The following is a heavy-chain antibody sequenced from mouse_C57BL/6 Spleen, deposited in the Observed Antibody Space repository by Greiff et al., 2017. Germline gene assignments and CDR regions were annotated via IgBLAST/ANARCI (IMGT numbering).Heavy chain of an antibody. D-gene: IGHD1-1*01. CDR3: TRITTVEGY. Sequence: QVQLKQSGAELVRPGASVTLSCKASGYTFTDYEMHWVKQTPVHGLEWIGAIDPETGGTAYNQKFKGKAILTADKSSSTAYMELRSLTSEDSAVYYCTRITTVEGYWGQGTTITVSS. V-gene: IGHV1-15*01. CDR2: IDPETGGT. J-gene: IGHJ2*01. CDR1: GYTFTDYE.